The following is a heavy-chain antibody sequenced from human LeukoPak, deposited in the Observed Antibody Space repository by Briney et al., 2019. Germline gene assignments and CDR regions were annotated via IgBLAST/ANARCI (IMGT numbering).Heavy chain of an antibody. Sequence: HGESLKISCKGSGYSFTSYWIGWVRQMPGKGLEWMGIIYPGDSATRYSPSFQGQVTISAAKSISAAYLQWSSLKASDTAMYYCARHGMVGATGPVYWGQGTLVTVSS. D-gene: IGHD1-26*01. CDR2: IYPGDSAT. J-gene: IGHJ4*02. V-gene: IGHV5-51*01. CDR3: ARHGMVGATGPVY. CDR1: GYSFTSYW.